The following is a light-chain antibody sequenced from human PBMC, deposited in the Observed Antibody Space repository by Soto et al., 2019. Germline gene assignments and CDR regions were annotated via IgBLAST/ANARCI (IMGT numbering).Light chain of an antibody. V-gene: IGLV2-14*01. J-gene: IGLJ2*01. CDR3: SSYTSTSTLV. Sequence: QSALTQPASVSGSPGQSITISCTGTSSDVGGYNHVSWYQQHPGKAPKLIIYDVSNRPSGVSNRFSGSKSGNTASLTISGLQAEDEVDYYCSSYTSTSTLVFGGGTKLTVL. CDR2: DVS. CDR1: SSDVGGYNH.